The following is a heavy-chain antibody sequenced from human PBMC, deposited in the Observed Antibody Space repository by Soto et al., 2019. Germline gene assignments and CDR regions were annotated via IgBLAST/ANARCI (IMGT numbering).Heavy chain of an antibody. J-gene: IGHJ5*02. CDR3: ARRTPGASETYYNSWFDP. Sequence: SETLSLTCAVYGGSFSGYSWTWIRQPPGRGMEWFGEINHSITTNYSPSLKSRVTISVDTSKNPFSPKLSSVTAADTAVYYCARRTPGASETYYNSWFDPWGQGTLGTVS. V-gene: IGHV4-34*01. CDR1: GGSFSGYS. CDR2: INHSITT. D-gene: IGHD3-10*01.